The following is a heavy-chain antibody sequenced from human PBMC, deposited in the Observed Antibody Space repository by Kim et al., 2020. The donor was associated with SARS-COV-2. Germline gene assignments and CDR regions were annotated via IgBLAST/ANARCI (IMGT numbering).Heavy chain of an antibody. V-gene: IGHV3-11*05. CDR1: GFTFSDYY. CDR2: IISSSSYT. J-gene: IGHJ6*02. D-gene: IGHD3-16*02. Sequence: GGSLRLSCAASGFTFSDYYMSWIRQAPGKGLEWVSYIISSSSYTNYADSVKGRVTISRDNAKNALYLPMNSLRAEDTAVYYCAGVGYDHVWGSYRDYYYYSGMDVWGQGTTVTVSS. CDR3: AGVGYDHVWGSYRDYYYYSGMDV.